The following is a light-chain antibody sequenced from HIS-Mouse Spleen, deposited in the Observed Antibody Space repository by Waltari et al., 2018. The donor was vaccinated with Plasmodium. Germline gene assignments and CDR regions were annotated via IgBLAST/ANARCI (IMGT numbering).Light chain of an antibody. Sequence: DIQMTQSPSSLSASVGNRVTITCRASQSISSYLHWYQQKPGKAPKLLIYAASSLQSGVPSRFSGSGSGTDFTLTISSLQPEDFATYYCQQSYSTLMYTFGQGTKLEIK. CDR2: AAS. CDR3: QQSYSTLMYT. V-gene: IGKV1-39*01. J-gene: IGKJ2*01. CDR1: QSISSY.